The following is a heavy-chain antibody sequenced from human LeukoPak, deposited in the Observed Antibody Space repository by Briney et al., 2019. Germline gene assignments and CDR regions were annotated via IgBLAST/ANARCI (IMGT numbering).Heavy chain of an antibody. J-gene: IGHJ4*02. CDR1: GGSISNYY. Sequence: ETLSLTCTVSGGSISNYYWNWIRQSPSRGLEWLGRTYYRSTWLNDYAGSLKSRISINPDTSKNQFSLQLNSVTPEDTAVYYCAREPHGSGLLFDYWGRGTLVTVSS. V-gene: IGHV6-1*01. D-gene: IGHD6-19*01. CDR2: TYYRSTWLN. CDR3: AREPHGSGLLFDY.